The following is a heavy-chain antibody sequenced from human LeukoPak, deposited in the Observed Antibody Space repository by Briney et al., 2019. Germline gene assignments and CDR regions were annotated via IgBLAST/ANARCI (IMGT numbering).Heavy chain of an antibody. D-gene: IGHD5-12*01. CDR3: ARHRGYSAYDYFDY. CDR2: ISHSGST. CDR1: GGSISSYY. J-gene: IGHJ4*02. Sequence: SSETLSLTCTVSGGSISSYYWSWIRQPPGKGLEWIAYISHSGSTNYNPSLKSRVTVSVDTSKNQFSLKLTSVTAADTAVYYCARHRGYSAYDYFDYWGQGTLVTVSS. V-gene: IGHV4-59*01.